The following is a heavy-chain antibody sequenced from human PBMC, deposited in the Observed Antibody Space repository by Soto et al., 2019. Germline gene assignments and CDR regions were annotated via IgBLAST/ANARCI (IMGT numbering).Heavy chain of an antibody. J-gene: IGHJ4*02. Sequence: EVQLLESGGGLVQPGGSLRLSCAASGFTFSSYAMSWVRQAPGKGLAWVSAISGSGGSTYYADSVKGLFTISRDNSKNTLYLPMNSLRAEDTAVYYCAKDFHSGWYDHYFDYWGQGTLVTVSS. D-gene: IGHD6-19*01. CDR3: AKDFHSGWYDHYFDY. V-gene: IGHV3-23*01. CDR2: ISGSGGST. CDR1: GFTFSSYA.